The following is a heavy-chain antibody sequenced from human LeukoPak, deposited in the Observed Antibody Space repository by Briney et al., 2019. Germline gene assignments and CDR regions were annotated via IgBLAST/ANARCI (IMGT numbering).Heavy chain of an antibody. CDR1: GFTFSSYA. CDR3: ARDSVKNQLEPFWFDY. V-gene: IGHV3-23*01. Sequence: GGSLRLSCAASGFTFSSYAMSWVRQAPGKGLEWVSAISGSGGSTYYADSVKGRFTISRDNSKNTLWLQMNSLRAEDTAVYYCARDSVKNQLEPFWFDYWGQGTLVTVSS. D-gene: IGHD1-1*01. J-gene: IGHJ4*02. CDR2: ISGSGGST.